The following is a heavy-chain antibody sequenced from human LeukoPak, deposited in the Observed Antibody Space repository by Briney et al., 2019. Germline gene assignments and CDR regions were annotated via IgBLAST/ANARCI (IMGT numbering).Heavy chain of an antibody. CDR1: GGSISSYY. CDR2: IYYSGST. Sequence: SETLSLTCTVSGGSISSYYWSWIRQPPGKGLEWIGYIYYSGSTNYNPSLKSRVTISVDTSKNQFSLKLSSVTAADTAVYYCARRYYYYYYMDVWGKGTTVTVSS. V-gene: IGHV4-59*12. J-gene: IGHJ6*03. CDR3: ARRYYYYYYMDV.